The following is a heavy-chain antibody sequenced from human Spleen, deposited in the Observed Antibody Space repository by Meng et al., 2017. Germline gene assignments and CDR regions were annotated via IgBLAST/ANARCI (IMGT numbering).Heavy chain of an antibody. D-gene: IGHD5-18*01. V-gene: IGHV7-4-1*02. J-gene: IGHJ4*02. CDR3: ARHPGGYSYGPPFDY. CDR2: INTNTGNP. CDR1: GYRFTSYG. Sequence: QVHLVQSGSELKKPGAAVKVSCKASGYRFTSYGMTWVRQAPGQGLEWMGWINTNTGNPTYAQGFTGRFVFSLDASVSTAYLEISSLEAADTAMYYCARHPGGYSYGPPFDYWGQGTLVTVSS.